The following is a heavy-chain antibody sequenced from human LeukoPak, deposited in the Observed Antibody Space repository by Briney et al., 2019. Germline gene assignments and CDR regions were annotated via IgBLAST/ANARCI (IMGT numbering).Heavy chain of an antibody. CDR3: ASRGHYTYYFDF. V-gene: IGHV4-34*01. Sequence: PSETLSLTCAVYGGSFSGYYWSWIRQPPGKGLEWIGEINHSGSTNYNPSLKSRVTISVDTSKNQFSLKLSSVTAADTAVYYCASRGHYTYYFDFWGQGTLVTVSS. CDR1: GGSFSGYY. CDR2: INHSGST. D-gene: IGHD3-3*01. J-gene: IGHJ4*02.